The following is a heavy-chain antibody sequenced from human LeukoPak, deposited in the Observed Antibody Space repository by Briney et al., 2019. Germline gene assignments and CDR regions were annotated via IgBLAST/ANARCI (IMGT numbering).Heavy chain of an antibody. J-gene: IGHJ4*02. CDR3: ATEVVLNDYQLYYDF. CDR2: VDSEDGET. D-gene: IGHD4-11*01. V-gene: IGHV1-69-2*01. CDR1: GHTFRNYF. Sequence: GATVKISCKISGHTFRNYFVHWVQQAPGKGLEWMGLVDSEDGETIYADKFHGRVTLTADKSTDTAYLELSSLRSEDTAVYFCATEVVLNDYQLYYDFWGQGTLVTVSS.